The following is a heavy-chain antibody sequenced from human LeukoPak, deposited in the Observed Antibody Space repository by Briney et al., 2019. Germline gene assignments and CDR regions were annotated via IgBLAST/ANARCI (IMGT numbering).Heavy chain of an antibody. Sequence: SETLSLTCTVSGGSISSYYWSWIRQPPGKGLEGIGYIYYSGSTNYNPSLKSRVTISVDTSKNQFSLKLSSVTAADTAVYYCARDGGIVGAIDYWGQGTLVTVSS. V-gene: IGHV4-59*01. CDR1: GGSISSYY. D-gene: IGHD1-26*01. CDR2: IYYSGST. J-gene: IGHJ4*02. CDR3: ARDGGIVGAIDY.